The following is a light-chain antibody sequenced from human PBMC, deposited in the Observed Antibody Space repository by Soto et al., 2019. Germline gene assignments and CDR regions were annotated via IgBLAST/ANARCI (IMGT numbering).Light chain of an antibody. CDR1: QSVSSN. J-gene: IGKJ5*01. Sequence: EILMTQSPATLSVSPGERGTLSCRASQSVSSNLAWYQQKPGQAPRLLMYGASTRATGIPARFSASGSGTDFTLTISSLQPEDFATYYCQQSYSSPPAFGQGTRLEIK. V-gene: IGKV3-15*01. CDR3: QQSYSSPPA. CDR2: GAS.